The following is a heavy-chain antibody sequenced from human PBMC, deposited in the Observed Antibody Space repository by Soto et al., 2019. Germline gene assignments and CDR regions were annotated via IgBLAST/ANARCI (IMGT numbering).Heavy chain of an antibody. D-gene: IGHD1-26*01. J-gene: IGHJ1*01. CDR2: IYYTGIT. V-gene: IGHV4-59*01. Sequence: SETLSLTCTVSGASITSSYWSWIRQSPGKGLESIGYIYYTGITNYNPSLKSRVTISLDTSKNQFSLKLSSVTAADTAVYYCARGEREPYWGQGTLVTVYS. CDR3: ARGEREPY. CDR1: GASITSSY.